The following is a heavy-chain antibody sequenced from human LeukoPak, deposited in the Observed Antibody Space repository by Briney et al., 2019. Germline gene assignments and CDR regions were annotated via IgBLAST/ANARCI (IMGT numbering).Heavy chain of an antibody. CDR1: GFTIRNYV. D-gene: IGHD3-10*01. V-gene: IGHV3-30-3*01. J-gene: IGHJ4*02. Sequence: GGSLRLSCAASGFTIRNYVIHWVRRAPGKGLEWVAVTSSDLNVKLYADSVKGRFTISRDNSRSTLYLQMNSLRPEDTAIYYCAREGYYGSGSPPSLYFDYWGQGTLVTVSS. CDR3: AREGYYGSGSPPSLYFDY. CDR2: TSSDLNVK.